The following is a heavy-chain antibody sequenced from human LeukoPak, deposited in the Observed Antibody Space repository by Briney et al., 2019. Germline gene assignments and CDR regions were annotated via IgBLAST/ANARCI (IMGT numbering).Heavy chain of an antibody. CDR3: ARPGSASGYWVH. CDR2: IHSGGRT. Sequence: PGGSLRLSCAASGFSVSNNYLSWVRQPPGKGLEWVSVIHSGGRTKYADSVRDRFTISRDTAKNTVYLQMNSLRVDDTAAYYCARPGSASGYWVHWGQGTPVTVSS. V-gene: IGHV3-66*01. D-gene: IGHD3-3*01. J-gene: IGHJ4*02. CDR1: GFSVSNNY.